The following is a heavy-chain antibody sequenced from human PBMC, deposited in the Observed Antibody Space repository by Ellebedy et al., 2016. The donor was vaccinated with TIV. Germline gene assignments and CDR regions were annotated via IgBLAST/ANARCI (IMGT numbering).Heavy chain of an antibody. CDR2: ISGSSNTN. Sequence: GESLKISCVGSGFTFRKYNMKWVRQAPGKGLEWISHISGSSNTNYYADSVRGRFIISRDNANDSLYLQMNSLTVEDTGYYYCARKRALDSWGQGTLVIVSS. CDR3: ARKRALDS. J-gene: IGHJ4*02. V-gene: IGHV3-48*03. CDR1: GFTFRKYN.